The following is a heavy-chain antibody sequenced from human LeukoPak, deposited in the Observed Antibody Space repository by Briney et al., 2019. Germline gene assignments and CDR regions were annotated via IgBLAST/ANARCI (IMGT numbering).Heavy chain of an antibody. CDR2: INPSGGST. D-gene: IGHD3-3*01. J-gene: IGHJ6*03. CDR3: ARDGVLLEWPSNYYYYMDV. CDR1: GYTFTSYY. Sequence: ASVKVSCQASGYTFTSYYMHWVRQAPGQGLEWMGIINPSGGSTSYAQKFQGRVTMTRDTSTSTVYMELSRLRSEDTAVYYCARDGVLLEWPSNYYYYMDVWGKGTTVTVSS. V-gene: IGHV1-46*01.